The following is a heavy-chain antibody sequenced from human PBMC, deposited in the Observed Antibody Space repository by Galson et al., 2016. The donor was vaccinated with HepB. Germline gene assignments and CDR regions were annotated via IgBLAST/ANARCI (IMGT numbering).Heavy chain of an antibody. CDR3: ARDPRDRGELDY. CDR2: ISYDGSKK. CDR1: SYT. V-gene: IGHV3-30*04. J-gene: IGHJ4*02. Sequence: SYTMNWVRQAPGKGLDWVAVISYDGSKKYYADSVKGRFTISRDNFKTTLYLQMNSVRPEDTAVYYCARDPRDRGELDYWGRGTLVTVSP. D-gene: IGHD1-7*01.